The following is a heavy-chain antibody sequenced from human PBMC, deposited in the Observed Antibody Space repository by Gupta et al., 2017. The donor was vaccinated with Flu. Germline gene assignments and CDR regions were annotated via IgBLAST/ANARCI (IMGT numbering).Heavy chain of an antibody. CDR3: ARGHWDN. CDR1: GFTLSSYD. V-gene: IGHV3-48*03. J-gene: IGHJ4*01. Sequence: CVASGFTLSSYDMSWVRQAPGRGLEWVSFISPSAGTFYGDSVRGRFTISRDSARNSLYLQMSGLRDEDTAVYYCARGHWDNWGHGTLVTVSS. CDR2: ISPSAGT.